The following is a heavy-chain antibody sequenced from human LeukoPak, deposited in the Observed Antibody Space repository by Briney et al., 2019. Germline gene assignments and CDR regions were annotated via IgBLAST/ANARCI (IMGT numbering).Heavy chain of an antibody. CDR2: IYYSGST. CDR1: GGSISSYY. V-gene: IGHV4-59*01. D-gene: IGHD6-19*01. J-gene: IGHJ6*03. CDR3: ARVVAVAGTYYYYMDV. Sequence: SETLSLTRTVSGGSISSYYWSWIRPPPGKGVEWIGHIYYSGSTNYNPSLKSRVTISLDTSKNQFSLKLSSATAADTAVYYCARVVAVAGTYYYYMDVWGKGTTVTVSS.